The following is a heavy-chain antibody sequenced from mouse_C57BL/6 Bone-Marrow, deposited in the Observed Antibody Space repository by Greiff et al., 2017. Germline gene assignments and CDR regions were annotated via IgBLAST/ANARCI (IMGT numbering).Heavy chain of an antibody. CDR2: INSDGGST. J-gene: IGHJ4*01. V-gene: IGHV5-2*01. D-gene: IGHD2-4*01. CDR3: ARHDYDYDGDYAMDY. CDR1: EYEFPSHD. Sequence: DVMLVESGGGLVQPGESLKLSCESNEYEFPSHDMSWVRKTPEKRLELVAAINSDGGSTYYPDTMERRFIISRDNTKKTLYLQMSSLRSEDTALYYCARHDYDYDGDYAMDYWGQGTSVTVSS.